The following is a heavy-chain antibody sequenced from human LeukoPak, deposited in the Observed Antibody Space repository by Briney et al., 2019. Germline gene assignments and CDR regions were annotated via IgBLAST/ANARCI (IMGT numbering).Heavy chain of an antibody. Sequence: GGSRRLSCAASGFTFSSYAMSWVSQAAGERLEWVLAILGSGASTYYADSVKGRFTISRDNSKNTLYLQMNSLRAEDTAVYYCAKVGHGDLGYWGQGTLVTVSS. D-gene: IGHD7-27*01. CDR1: GFTFSSYA. J-gene: IGHJ4*02. CDR3: AKVGHGDLGY. CDR2: ILGSGAST. V-gene: IGHV3-23*01.